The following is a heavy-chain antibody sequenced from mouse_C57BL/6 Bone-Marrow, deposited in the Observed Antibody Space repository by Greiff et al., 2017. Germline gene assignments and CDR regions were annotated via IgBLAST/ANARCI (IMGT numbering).Heavy chain of an antibody. V-gene: IGHV1-54*01. J-gene: IGHJ4*01. CDR3: ARRWIYYEADYAMDY. Sequence: QVQLKESGAELVRPGTSVKVSCKASGFAFTNYLIEWVKQRPGQGLEWIGVINAGGGGTNYTEKFKGKATLTADKSSSTSYMQLSSLTSEDSAVYVCARRWIYYEADYAMDYWGQGTSVTVSS. CDR2: INAGGGGT. CDR1: GFAFTNYL. D-gene: IGHD2-4*01.